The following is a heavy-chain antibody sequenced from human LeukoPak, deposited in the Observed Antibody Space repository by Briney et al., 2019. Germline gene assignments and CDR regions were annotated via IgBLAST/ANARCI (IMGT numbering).Heavy chain of an antibody. Sequence: PSETLSLTCTVSGGSVTTYHWSWIRQPPGKGLEWIGYIYYSGSINYNPSLNCRVTISLDTSKNEFSLKLRSVTAADTAVYYCARYPGASGDSYYFDYWGQGTRVTVSS. CDR1: GGSVTTYH. CDR3: ARYPGASGDSYYFDY. J-gene: IGHJ4*02. D-gene: IGHD4-17*01. CDR2: IYYSGSI. V-gene: IGHV4-59*02.